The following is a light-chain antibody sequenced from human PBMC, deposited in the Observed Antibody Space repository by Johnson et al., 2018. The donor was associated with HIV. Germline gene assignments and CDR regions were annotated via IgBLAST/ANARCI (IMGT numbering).Light chain of an antibody. CDR3: GTWDSSLSGGLYA. J-gene: IGLJ1*01. V-gene: IGLV1-51*02. CDR1: SSNIGNNY. Sequence: QAVLTQPPSVTAAPGQKVTISCSGSSSNIGNNYVSWYQQLPGTAPKLLIYENNKRPSGIPDRFSGSKSGTSATLGITGLQTEDEADYYCGTWDSSLSGGLYAFGTGTRVTVL. CDR2: ENN.